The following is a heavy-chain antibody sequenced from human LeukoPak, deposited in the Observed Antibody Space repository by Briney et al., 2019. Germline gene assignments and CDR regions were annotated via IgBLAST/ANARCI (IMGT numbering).Heavy chain of an antibody. V-gene: IGHV1-2*02. D-gene: IGHD3-22*01. Sequence: ASVKVSCKASGYTFTRYYIHWVRQAPGQGLEWMGWMNPNSGGTDYAQKFQGRFTMTRDTSISAAYMELSRLRSDDTALYYCTRAPSSGPFDYWGQGTLVTVSS. CDR1: GYTFTRYY. CDR2: MNPNSGGT. J-gene: IGHJ4*02. CDR3: TRAPSSGPFDY.